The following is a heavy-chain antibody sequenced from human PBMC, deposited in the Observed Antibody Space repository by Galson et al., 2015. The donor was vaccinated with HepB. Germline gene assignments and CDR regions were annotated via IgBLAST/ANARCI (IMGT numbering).Heavy chain of an antibody. CDR3: AKEDSGYSSSLSYFDY. D-gene: IGHD6-13*01. CDR1: GFTFSSYG. Sequence: SLRLSCAASGFTFSSYGMHWVRQAPGKGLEWVAFIRYDGSNKYYADSVKGRFTISRDNSKNTLYLQMNSLRAEDTAVYYCAKEDSGYSSSLSYFDYWGQGTLVTVSS. J-gene: IGHJ4*02. CDR2: IRYDGSNK. V-gene: IGHV3-30*02.